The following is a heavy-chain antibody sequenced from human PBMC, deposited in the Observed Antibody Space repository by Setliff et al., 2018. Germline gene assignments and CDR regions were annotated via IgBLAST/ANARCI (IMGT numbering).Heavy chain of an antibody. CDR3: ARVRKGYSGYDFGDY. J-gene: IGHJ4*02. D-gene: IGHD5-12*01. Sequence: SETLSLTCTVSGGSISSHYWSWIRQPPGKGLEWIGSIYYSGSTNYNPSLKSRVTISLDTSRNQFSLKLRSVTAADAAVYYCARVRKGYSGYDFGDYWGRGTLVTVSS. CDR1: GGSISSHY. V-gene: IGHV4-59*11. CDR2: IYYSGST.